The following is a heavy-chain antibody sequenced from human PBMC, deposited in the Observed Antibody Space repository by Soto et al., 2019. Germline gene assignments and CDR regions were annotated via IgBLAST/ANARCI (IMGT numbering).Heavy chain of an antibody. CDR1: GFSFASYA. V-gene: IGHV3-23*01. Sequence: GGSLRLSCAASGFSFASYAMSWVRQAPGLEWVSAISGSGSATYYADSVKGRFSISRDNSKNTLYLQMNSLTAGDTALYYCAKATATGGGAFDICGQGTMVTVSS. CDR3: AKATATGGGAFDI. D-gene: IGHD2-8*02. J-gene: IGHJ3*02. CDR2: ISGSGSAT.